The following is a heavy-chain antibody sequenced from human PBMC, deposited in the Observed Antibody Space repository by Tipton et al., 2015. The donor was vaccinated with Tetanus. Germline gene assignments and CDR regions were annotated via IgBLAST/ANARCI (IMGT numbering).Heavy chain of an antibody. CDR1: GFTFSSHW. CDR2: ISSTSSYI. J-gene: IGHJ4*02. V-gene: IGHV3-21*01. Sequence: SLRLSCAASGFTFSSHWMNWVRQAPGKGLEWLSSISSTSSYIYYADSVKGRFTVSRDNAKNSLSLQMKSLGDEDTAVYYCATGRTLDYWGQGTRVTVSS. D-gene: IGHD1-26*01. CDR3: ATGRTLDY.